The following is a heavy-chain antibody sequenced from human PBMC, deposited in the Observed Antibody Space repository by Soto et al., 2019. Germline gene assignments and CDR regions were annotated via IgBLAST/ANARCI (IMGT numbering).Heavy chain of an antibody. CDR1: GYTFTSYV. CDR3: AREGGVWGSFRYFDY. Sequence: QVQLVQSGVEVQKPGASVKVSCKASGYTFTSYVINWLRQAPGQGLEWMGWISPYNGNTNYGQKLQGRVTMTTDTSTSIDYMEPRSLRSDDTAVYYCAREGGVWGSFRYFDYWGQGTLVTVSS. D-gene: IGHD3-16*02. CDR2: ISPYNGNT. J-gene: IGHJ4*02. V-gene: IGHV1-18*04.